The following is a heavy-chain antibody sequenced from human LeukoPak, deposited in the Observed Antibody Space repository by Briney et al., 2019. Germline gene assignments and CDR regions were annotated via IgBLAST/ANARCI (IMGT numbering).Heavy chain of an antibody. CDR1: GGSISSSSYY. V-gene: IGHV4-39*01. CDR3: ARQWLVSPLFDY. J-gene: IGHJ4*02. Sequence: TSETLSLTCTVSGGSISSSSYYWGWIRQPPGKGLEWIGSIYYSGSTYYNPSLKSRVTISVDTSKSQFSLKLSSVTAADTAVYYCARQWLVSPLFDYWGQGTLVTVSS. D-gene: IGHD6-19*01. CDR2: IYYSGST.